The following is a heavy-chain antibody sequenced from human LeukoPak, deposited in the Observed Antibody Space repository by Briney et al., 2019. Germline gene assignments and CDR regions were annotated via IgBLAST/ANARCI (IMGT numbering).Heavy chain of an antibody. J-gene: IGHJ4*02. D-gene: IGHD3-10*01. V-gene: IGHV3-30-3*01. CDR1: GFTFSSYA. CDR3: ARDSEGRDY. CDR2: ISYDGSNK. Sequence: GGSLRLSCAASGFTFSSYAMHWVRQAPGKGLEWVAVISYDGSNKYYSDSVKGRFTISRDNSKNTLYLQMNSLRAEDTAVYYCARDSEGRDYWGQGTLVTVSS.